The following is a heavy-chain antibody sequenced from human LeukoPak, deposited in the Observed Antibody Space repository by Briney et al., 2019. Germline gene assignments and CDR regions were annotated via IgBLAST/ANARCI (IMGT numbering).Heavy chain of an antibody. CDR3: ARSSVAAGAFDI. Sequence: SETLSLTCTVSGGSLSSYYWSWIRQPPGKGLEWIGEINHSRGTNYNPSLKSRVTIPVDMSNNQLSLKLTSLTAADTAVYYCARSSVAAGAFDIWGQGTMVTVSS. D-gene: IGHD6-19*01. V-gene: IGHV4-34*01. CDR1: GGSLSSYY. J-gene: IGHJ3*02. CDR2: INHSRGT.